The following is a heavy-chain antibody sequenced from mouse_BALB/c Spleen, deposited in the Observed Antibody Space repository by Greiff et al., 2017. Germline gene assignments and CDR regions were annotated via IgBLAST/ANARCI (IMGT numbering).Heavy chain of an antibody. V-gene: IGHV7-1*02. Sequence: EVKLVESGGGLVQPGGSLRLSCATSGFTFSDFYMEWVRQPPGKRLEWIASSRNKANDYTSEYSASVQGRFIVSSDTSQSFLHLQMNALRAEAPASYYCARDDYAMDYWGQGTTVTVSS. CDR3: ARDDYAMDY. CDR2: SRNKANDYTS. J-gene: IGHJ4*01. CDR1: GFTFSDFY.